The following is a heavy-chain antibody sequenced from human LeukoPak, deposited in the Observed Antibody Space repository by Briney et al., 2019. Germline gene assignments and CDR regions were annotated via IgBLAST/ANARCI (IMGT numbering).Heavy chain of an antibody. J-gene: IGHJ5*02. CDR2: IYYSGST. V-gene: IGHV4-39*01. D-gene: IGHD3-3*01. CDR1: GGSISSSSYY. CDR3: ARVPVYDFWSGYSHNWFDP. Sequence: TETLSLTCTVSGGSISSSSYYWGWIRQPPGKGLEWIGGIYYSGSTYYNPSLKSRVTISVDTSKNQFSLKLSSVTAADTALYYCARVPVYDFWSGYSHNWFDPWGQGTLVTVSS.